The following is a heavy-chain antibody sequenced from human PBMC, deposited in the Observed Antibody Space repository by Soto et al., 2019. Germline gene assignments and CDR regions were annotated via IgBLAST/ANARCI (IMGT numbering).Heavy chain of an antibody. Sequence: QVQLVQSGAEVKKPGASVKVSCKASGYTFTNYGVSWVRQAPGQGLEWMGWISADNGDTNYAQKLKGRVSMSTDTSTSTAYMELRSLRSDDTAVYYGARDLVYCGVDCFDDTFDIWGQGTMVTVSS. J-gene: IGHJ3*02. D-gene: IGHD2-21*02. V-gene: IGHV1-18*01. CDR3: ARDLVYCGVDCFDDTFDI. CDR2: ISADNGDT. CDR1: GYTFTNYG.